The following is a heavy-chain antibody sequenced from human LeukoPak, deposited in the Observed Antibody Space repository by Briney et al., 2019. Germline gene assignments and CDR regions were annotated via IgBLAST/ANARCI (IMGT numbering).Heavy chain of an antibody. D-gene: IGHD3-3*01. CDR1: GYTFTSYD. CDR3: ARDVAGDFFE. J-gene: IGHJ4*02. V-gene: IGHV1-46*01. CDR2: INPSGGST. Sequence: ASVKVSCKASGYTFTSYDINWVRQAPGQGLEWMGIINPSGGSTSYAQKFQGRVTMTRDTSTSTVYMELSSLRSEDTAVYYCARDVAGDFFEWGQGTLVTVSS.